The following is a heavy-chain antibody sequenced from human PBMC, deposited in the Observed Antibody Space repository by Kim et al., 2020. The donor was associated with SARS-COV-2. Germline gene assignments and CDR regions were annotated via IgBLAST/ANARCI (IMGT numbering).Heavy chain of an antibody. CDR3: ARGASPITKAPVDY. J-gene: IGHJ4*02. CDR1: GGSFSGYY. D-gene: IGHD3-10*01. CDR2: INHSGST. Sequence: SETLSLTCAVYGGSFSGYYWSWIRQPPGKGLEWIGEINHSGSTNYNPSLKSRVTISVDTSKNQFSLKLSSVTAADTAVYYCARGASPITKAPVDYWGQGTLVTVSS. V-gene: IGHV4-34*01.